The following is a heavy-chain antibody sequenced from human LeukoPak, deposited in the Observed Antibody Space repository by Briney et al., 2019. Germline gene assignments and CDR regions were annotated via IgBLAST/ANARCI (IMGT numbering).Heavy chain of an antibody. CDR3: ARDAGQWLTGGGNFDN. V-gene: IGHV1-18*01. D-gene: IGHD6-19*01. Sequence: GASVKVSCKASGYTFSNYGITWVRQAPGQGLEWIGLISAYNGNTNYAQKFQGRVTMTTDTSTSTVYMELRSLRSDDTAFYYWARDAGQWLTGGGNFDNWGQGTLVTVSS. CDR1: GYTFSNYG. CDR2: ISAYNGNT. J-gene: IGHJ4*02.